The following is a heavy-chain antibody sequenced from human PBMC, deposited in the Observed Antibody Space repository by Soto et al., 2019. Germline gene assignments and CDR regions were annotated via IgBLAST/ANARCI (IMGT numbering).Heavy chain of an antibody. V-gene: IGHV1-69*01. D-gene: IGHD3-9*01. CDR3: ARELGYYTILTRPPQGDYYYGMDV. CDR2: IIPIFGTA. J-gene: IGHJ6*02. Sequence: QVQLVQSGAEVKKPGSSVKVSCKASGGTFSSYAISWVRQAPGQGLEWMGGIIPIFGTANYAQKFQGRVTITTDESTRTAYIGLSSLRVENTAVYYRARELGYYTILTRPPQGDYYYGMDVCAQGTTVIVSS. CDR1: GGTFSSYA.